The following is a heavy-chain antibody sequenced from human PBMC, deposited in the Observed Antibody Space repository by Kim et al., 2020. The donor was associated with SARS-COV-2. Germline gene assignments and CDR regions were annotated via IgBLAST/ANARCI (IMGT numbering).Heavy chain of an antibody. D-gene: IGHD3-9*01. Sequence: GGSLRLSCAASGFTFSNAWMSWVRQAPGKGLEWVGRIKSKTDGGTTDYSAPVKGRFTISRDDSKNPLYLQMNSLKTEDTAVYYCTTVLRYFDWTIIGDYYYYYGMDVWGQGTTVTVSS. J-gene: IGHJ6*02. CDR3: TTVLRYFDWTIIGDYYYYYGMDV. CDR2: IKSKTDGGTT. CDR1: GFTFSNAW. V-gene: IGHV3-15*01.